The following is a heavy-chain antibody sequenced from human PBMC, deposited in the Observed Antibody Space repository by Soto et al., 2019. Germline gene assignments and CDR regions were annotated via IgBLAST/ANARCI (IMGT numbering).Heavy chain of an antibody. CDR3: ARAIAVAGKGGYYFDY. CDR2: INHSGST. V-gene: IGHV4-34*01. D-gene: IGHD6-19*01. CDR1: GGSFSGYY. Sequence: PETLSLTCAVYGGSFSGYYWSWIRQPPGKGLEWSGEINHSGSTNYNPSLKSRVTISVDTSKNQFSLKLSSVTAADTAVYYCARAIAVAGKGGYYFDYWGQGTLVTVSS. J-gene: IGHJ4*02.